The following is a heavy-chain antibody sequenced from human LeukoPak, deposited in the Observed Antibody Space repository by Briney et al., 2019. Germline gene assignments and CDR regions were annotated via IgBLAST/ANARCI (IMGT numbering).Heavy chain of an antibody. CDR2: INPNSGGT. CDR1: GYTFTGYY. V-gene: IGHV1-2*02. Sequence: VSCKASGYTFTGYYMHWVRQAPGQGLEWMGWINPNSGGTNYAQKFQGRVTMTRDTSISTAYMELSRLRSDDTAVYYCARRGARRYYYYGMDVWGQGTTVTVSS. D-gene: IGHD1-1*01. J-gene: IGHJ6*02. CDR3: ARRGARRYYYYGMDV.